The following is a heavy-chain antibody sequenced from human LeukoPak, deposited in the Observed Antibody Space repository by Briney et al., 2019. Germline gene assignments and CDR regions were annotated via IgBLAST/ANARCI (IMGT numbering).Heavy chain of an antibody. CDR1: GYTFTSYD. CDR2: MNPNSGNT. J-gene: IGHJ6*03. Sequence: GASVKVSCKASGYTFTSYDINWVRQATGQGLGWMGWMNPNSGNTGYAQKFQGRVTMTRNTSISTAYMELSSLRSEDTAVYYCARTQQLTHYYYYYMDVWGKGTTVTVSS. D-gene: IGHD6-13*01. CDR3: ARTQQLTHYYYYYMDV. V-gene: IGHV1-8*01.